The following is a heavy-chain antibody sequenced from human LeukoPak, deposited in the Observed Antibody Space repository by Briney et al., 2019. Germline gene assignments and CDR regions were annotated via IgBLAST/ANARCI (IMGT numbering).Heavy chain of an antibody. J-gene: IGHJ4*02. CDR2: IAGSDGRT. CDR1: GFTFSNFP. V-gene: IGHV3-23*01. CDR3: ARHGSGSRFFDPCDH. Sequence: GGSLRLSCVASGFTFSNFPMSWVRQFPDKGLEYVAGIAGSDGRTFYPHSVKGRFTISRDNSKNTLYLQMDSPRAEDTAVYYCARHGSGSRFFDPCDHWGQGTLVTVSS. D-gene: IGHD1-26*01.